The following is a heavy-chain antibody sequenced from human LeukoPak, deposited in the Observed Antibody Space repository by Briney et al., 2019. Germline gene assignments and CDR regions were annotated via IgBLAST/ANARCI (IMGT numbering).Heavy chain of an antibody. CDR3: ARDNGMLENWFDP. D-gene: IGHD2-8*01. J-gene: IGHJ5*02. Sequence: GGSLRLSCAASGFTFSSYSMNWVRQAPGKGLEWVSYISSSSSTIYYADSVKGRFTISRDNAKNSLYLQMNSLRSEDTAVYYCARDNGMLENWFDPWGQGTLVTVSS. V-gene: IGHV3-48*01. CDR1: GFTFSSYS. CDR2: ISSSSSTI.